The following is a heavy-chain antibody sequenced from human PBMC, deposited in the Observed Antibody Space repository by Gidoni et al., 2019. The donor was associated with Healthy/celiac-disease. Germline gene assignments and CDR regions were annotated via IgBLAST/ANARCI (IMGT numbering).Heavy chain of an antibody. V-gene: IGHV5-51*01. CDR3: ARWVNYFWSGYPIWYFDL. Sequence: EVQLVQSGAEVKKPGESLKSSCKGSGDSFTSYWIGWVRQMPGKGLEWMGIIYPGDSDTRYSPSFQGQVTISADKSISTAYLQWSSLKASDTAMYYCARWVNYFWSGYPIWYFDLWGRGTLVTVSS. CDR2: IYPGDSDT. D-gene: IGHD3-3*01. CDR1: GDSFTSYW. J-gene: IGHJ2*01.